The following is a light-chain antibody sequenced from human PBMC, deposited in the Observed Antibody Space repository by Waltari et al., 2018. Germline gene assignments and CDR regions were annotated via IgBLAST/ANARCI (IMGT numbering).Light chain of an antibody. V-gene: IGLV1-51*02. Sequence: QSVLTQPPSVSAAPGQTVTIACSADRSKSGNNYFSWYQHLPGTAPKLLIYENNRRPSGIPDRFSGSKSGTSATLGITGLQTGDEADYYCGTWDASLGGIFGTGTKVTVL. CDR3: GTWDASLGGI. CDR2: ENN. CDR1: RSKSGNNY. J-gene: IGLJ1*01.